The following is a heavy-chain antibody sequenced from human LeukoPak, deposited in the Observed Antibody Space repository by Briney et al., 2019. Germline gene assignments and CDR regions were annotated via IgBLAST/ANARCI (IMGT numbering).Heavy chain of an antibody. CDR2: IIPIFGTA. CDR1: GATFSSYA. Sequence: GVSVKVSCKASGATFSSYAISWVRQAAGLGLEWLGGIIPIFGTANYAQKFQGRVTITTDESTSTAYMELSSLRSDDTAVYYCARGSDGSSGWYRGAFDIWGQGTMVTVSS. J-gene: IGHJ3*02. D-gene: IGHD6-19*01. CDR3: ARGSDGSSGWYRGAFDI. V-gene: IGHV1-69*05.